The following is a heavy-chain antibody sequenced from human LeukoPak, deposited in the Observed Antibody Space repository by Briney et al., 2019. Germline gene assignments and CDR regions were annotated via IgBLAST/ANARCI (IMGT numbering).Heavy chain of an antibody. CDR2: FYCSGNSGNT. V-gene: IGHV4-39*01. J-gene: IGHJ5*02. Sequence: PSETLSLTCTVSGGSITSATHCWTWIRQPPGKGLEWIGSFYCSGNSGNTYYNPSLKGRVTMSVDTSKNQFSLRLTSVTAADTAVYYCSRYSTSLGWFDPWGQGALVTVSS. CDR1: GGSITSATHC. CDR3: SRYSTSLGWFDP. D-gene: IGHD6-6*01.